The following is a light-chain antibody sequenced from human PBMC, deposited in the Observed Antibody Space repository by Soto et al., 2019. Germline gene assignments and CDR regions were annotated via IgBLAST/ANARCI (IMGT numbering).Light chain of an antibody. J-gene: IGKJ1*01. CDR1: QSISLS. Sequence: EIVLTQSPATLSLSPGERATLSCRASQSISLSLAWYQHKPGQAPRLLIYDASQRATSIPARFSGSGSGTDFTLSISSLEPEDFAVYYCQQRTDWPPWTFGQGTKVEIK. CDR2: DAS. V-gene: IGKV3-11*01. CDR3: QQRTDWPPWT.